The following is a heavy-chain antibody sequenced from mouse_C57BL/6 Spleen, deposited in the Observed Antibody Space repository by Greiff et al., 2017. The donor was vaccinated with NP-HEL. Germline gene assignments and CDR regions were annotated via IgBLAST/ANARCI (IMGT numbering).Heavy chain of an antibody. Sequence: EVQRVESGAELVKPGASVKLSCTASGFNIKDYYMHWVKQRTEQGLEWIGRIDPEDGETKYAPKFQGKATITADTSSNTAYLQLSSLTSEDTAVYYCAYLIYYAYDGAPYFDYWGQGTTLTVSS. J-gene: IGHJ2*01. CDR3: AYLIYYAYDGAPYFDY. V-gene: IGHV14-2*01. CDR1: GFNIKDYY. CDR2: IDPEDGET. D-gene: IGHD2-2*01.